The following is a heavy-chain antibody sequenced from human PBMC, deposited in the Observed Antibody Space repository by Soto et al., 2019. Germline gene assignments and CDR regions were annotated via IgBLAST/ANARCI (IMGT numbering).Heavy chain of an antibody. Sequence: GGSLRLSCAASGFTFSSYAMSWVRQAPGKGLEWVSSISGTGGTTYYTDSVKGRFTFSRDNSKNTVHLQMNSLRAEDTAVYYCARLGFDAFDFPGQPTMVTVSS. D-gene: IGHD6-19*01. CDR3: ARLGFDAFDF. V-gene: IGHV3-23*01. CDR1: GFTFSSYA. J-gene: IGHJ3*01. CDR2: ISGTGGTT.